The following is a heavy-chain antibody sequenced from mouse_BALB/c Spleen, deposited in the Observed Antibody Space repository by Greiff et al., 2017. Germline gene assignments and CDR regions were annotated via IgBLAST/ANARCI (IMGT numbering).Heavy chain of an antibody. CDR2: ISSGSSTI. Sequence: EVKVEESGGGLVKPGGSLKLSCAASGFTFSSFGMHWVRQAPEKGLEWVAYISSGSSTIYYADTVKGRFTISRDNPKNTLFLQMTSLRSEDTAMYYCARSLLYYYAMDYWGQGTSVTVSS. CDR1: GFTFSSFG. V-gene: IGHV5-17*02. J-gene: IGHJ4*01. D-gene: IGHD1-1*01. CDR3: ARSLLYYYAMDY.